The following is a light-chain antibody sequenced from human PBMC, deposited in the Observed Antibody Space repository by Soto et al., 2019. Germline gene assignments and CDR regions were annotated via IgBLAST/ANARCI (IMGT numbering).Light chain of an antibody. CDR1: QSISPW. V-gene: IGKV1-5*03. CDR3: QQYERYPMT. J-gene: IGKJ4*01. Sequence: DSQMPQFPSTLSASVGDRVTITCRARQSISPWLAWYQQKPGKAPKILISKASTLQSGVPPRFSGSGAGTEFTLTISRLQPDDFATYSCQQYERYPMTFGGGTKVEIK. CDR2: KAS.